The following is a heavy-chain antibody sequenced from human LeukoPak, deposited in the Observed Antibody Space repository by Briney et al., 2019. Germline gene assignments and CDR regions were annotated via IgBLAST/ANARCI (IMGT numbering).Heavy chain of an antibody. CDR1: GGSISSGDYY. D-gene: IGHD3-9*01. CDR2: IYYNGIT. V-gene: IGHV4-30-4*01. CDR3: ARNPSYDILTGYSDYYGMDV. Sequence: PSETLSLTCTVSGGSISSGDYYWSWIRQPPGKGLEWIGYIYYNGITHYNPSLESRVSMSLDTSKSQFSLNVSSVTAADTAVYYCARNPSYDILTGYSDYYGMDVWGQGATVTVSS. J-gene: IGHJ6*02.